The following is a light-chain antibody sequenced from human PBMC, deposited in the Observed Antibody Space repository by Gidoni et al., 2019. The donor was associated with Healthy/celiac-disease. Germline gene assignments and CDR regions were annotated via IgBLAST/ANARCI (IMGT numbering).Light chain of an antibody. CDR2: AAS. CDR1: QSISSY. V-gene: IGKV1-39*01. J-gene: IGKJ3*01. CDR3: QQSSSTRALRFT. Sequence: DIQMTQSPSSLSASVGDRVTITCRASQSISSYLNWYQQKPGKAPKLLIYAASSLQSGVPSRFSGSGSGTDFTLTISSLQPEDFATYYCQQSSSTRALRFTFXPXTKVDIK.